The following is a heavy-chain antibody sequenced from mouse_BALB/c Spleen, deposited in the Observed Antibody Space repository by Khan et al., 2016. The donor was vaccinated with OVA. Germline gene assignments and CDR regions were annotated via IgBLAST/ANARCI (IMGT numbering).Heavy chain of an antibody. J-gene: IGHJ4*01. Sequence: VELVESGPGLVAPSQSLSITCTVSGFSLSRYNIHWVRQPPGKGLEWLGMIWGGGGTDYNSTLKSRLSIIKDNSKSQVFLKMNSLKTDDTAMYYCARAYYRYDGYYAMDYWGQGTAVTVSS. CDR2: IWGGGGT. D-gene: IGHD2-14*01. V-gene: IGHV2-6-4*01. CDR3: ARAYYRYDGYYAMDY. CDR1: GFSLSRYN.